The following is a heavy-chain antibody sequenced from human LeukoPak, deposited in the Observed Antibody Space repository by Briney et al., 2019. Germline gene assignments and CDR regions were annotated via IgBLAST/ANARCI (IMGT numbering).Heavy chain of an antibody. V-gene: IGHV4-4*02. Sequence: MASGTLSLTCAVSGGSISSSNWWSWVRQPPGKGLEWIGEIYHSGSIYYNPSLKSRVTISVDTSKNQFSLKLSSVTAADTAVYYCARRTVVGATSWFDPWGQGTLVTVSS. J-gene: IGHJ5*02. CDR1: GGSISSSNW. D-gene: IGHD1-26*01. CDR3: ARRTVVGATSWFDP. CDR2: IYHSGSI.